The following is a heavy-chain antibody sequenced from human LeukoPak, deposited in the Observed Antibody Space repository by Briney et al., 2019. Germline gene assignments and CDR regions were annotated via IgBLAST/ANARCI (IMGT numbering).Heavy chain of an antibody. Sequence: GASVKVSCKASGYTFTSYDINWVRQATGQGLEWMGWMNPNSGNTGYAQKFQGRVTMTRNTSISTAYMELSSLRSEDTAVYYCARRQQLHFTLNWFDPWGQGTLVTVSS. J-gene: IGHJ5*02. D-gene: IGHD6-13*01. V-gene: IGHV1-8*01. CDR1: GYTFTSYD. CDR3: ARRQQLHFTLNWFDP. CDR2: MNPNSGNT.